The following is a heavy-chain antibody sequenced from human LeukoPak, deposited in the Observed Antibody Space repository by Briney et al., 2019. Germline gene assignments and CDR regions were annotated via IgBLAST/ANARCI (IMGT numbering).Heavy chain of an antibody. CDR1: GGSISSYY. Sequence: KSSETLSLTCTVSGGSISSYYWSWIRQPAGKGLEWIGRIYTSGSTNYNPSLKSRVTMSVDTSKNQFSLKLSSVTAADTAVYYCARDSSGWSSGYYFDYWGQGTLVTVSS. D-gene: IGHD6-19*01. CDR3: ARDSSGWSSGYYFDY. J-gene: IGHJ4*02. V-gene: IGHV4-4*07. CDR2: IYTSGST.